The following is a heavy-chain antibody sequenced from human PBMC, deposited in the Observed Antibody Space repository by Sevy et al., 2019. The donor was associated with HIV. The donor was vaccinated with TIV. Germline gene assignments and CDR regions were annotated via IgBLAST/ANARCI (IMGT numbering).Heavy chain of an antibody. Sequence: GGSLRLSCAASGFSYSSYGMRWVRQAPGKGLEWVAYIQNDGSNKDYADSVKGRFTISRDNSKNTLDLQMNSLRVEDTAVYYCVKEGGGEGGDHWGQGTLVTVSS. CDR1: GFSYSSYG. CDR2: IQNDGSNK. D-gene: IGHD2-21*01. V-gene: IGHV3-30*02. J-gene: IGHJ4*02. CDR3: VKEGGGEGGDH.